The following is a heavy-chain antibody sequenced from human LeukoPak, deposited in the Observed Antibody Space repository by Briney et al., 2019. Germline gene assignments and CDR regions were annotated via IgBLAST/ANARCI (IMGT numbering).Heavy chain of an antibody. CDR2: INPNSGGT. CDR3: AYGSGSYYKSTIRFDP. Sequence: ASVKVSCKASGYTFTGYYMHWVRQSPGQGLEWMGWINPNSGGTNYAQKFQGRVTMTRDTSISTAYMELSRLRSDDTAVYYCAYGSGSYYKSTIRFDPWGQGTLVTVSS. D-gene: IGHD3-10*01. CDR1: GYTFTGYY. V-gene: IGHV1-2*02. J-gene: IGHJ5*02.